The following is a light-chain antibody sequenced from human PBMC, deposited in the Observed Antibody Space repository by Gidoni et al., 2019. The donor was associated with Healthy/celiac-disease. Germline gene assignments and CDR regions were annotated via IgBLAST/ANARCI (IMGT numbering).Light chain of an antibody. J-gene: IGKJ4*01. CDR1: QSVLYRANNKNY. CDR3: QQYYSTPPT. V-gene: IGKV4-1*01. CDR2: WAS. Sequence: DIVMTQSPDSLAVSLGERATNNCKSSQSVLYRANNKNYLAWYQQKPGQPPKLLIYWASTRESGVPDRFSGSGSGTDFTLTISSLQAEDVAVYYCQQYYSTPPTFGGGTKVEIK.